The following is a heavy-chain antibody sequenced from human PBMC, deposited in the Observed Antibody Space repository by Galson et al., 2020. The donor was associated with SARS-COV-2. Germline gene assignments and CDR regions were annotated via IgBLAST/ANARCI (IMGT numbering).Heavy chain of an antibody. CDR3: AKENTFGGGWLDYFEY. Sequence: GESLKISCAASGFIFSSYAMSWVRQAPGKGLEWISDITGSGGSTYYADSVKGRFTISRDNSKNTLYLQMNSLRAEDTAVYYCAKENTFGGGWLDYFEYWGQGTLVTVSS. CDR1: GFIFSSYA. CDR2: ITGSGGST. D-gene: IGHD3-10*01. V-gene: IGHV3-23*01. J-gene: IGHJ4*02.